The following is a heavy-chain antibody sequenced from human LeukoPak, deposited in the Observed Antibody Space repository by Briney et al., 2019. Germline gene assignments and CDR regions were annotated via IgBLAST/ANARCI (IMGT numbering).Heavy chain of an antibody. J-gene: IGHJ4*02. CDR3: ARGAILWFGEPPVPDY. CDR1: GGSISSYY. V-gene: IGHV4-59*01. D-gene: IGHD3-10*01. Sequence: PSETLSLTCTVSGGSISSYYWSWIRQPPGKGLEWIGYIYYSGSTNYNPSLKSRVTISVDTSKNQFSLKLSSVTAADTAVYYCARGAILWFGEPPVPDYWGQGTLVTVSS. CDR2: IYYSGST.